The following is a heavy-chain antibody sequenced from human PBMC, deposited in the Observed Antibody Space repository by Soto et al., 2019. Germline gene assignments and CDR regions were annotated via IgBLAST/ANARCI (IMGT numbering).Heavy chain of an antibody. J-gene: IGHJ5*02. CDR2: INGGGIST. Sequence: QLLQSGGGLVQPGGSLRLSCAASGFTFRNYAMSWVRQTPEKGLEWVSAINGGGISTYYADSVKGRLPISRDQSKNTISMQMDSLRVEDTGLFYGTKGRYVEWFLSGGGGESWGRGTLVTVSS. CDR3: TKGRYVEWFLSGGGGES. V-gene: IGHV3-23*01. D-gene: IGHD3-3*01. CDR1: GFTFRNYA.